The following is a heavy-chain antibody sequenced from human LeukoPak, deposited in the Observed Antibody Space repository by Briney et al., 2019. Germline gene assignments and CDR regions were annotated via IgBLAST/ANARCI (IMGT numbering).Heavy chain of an antibody. Sequence: SETLSLTCTVSGGSISDSSYYWGWIRQPPGKGLEWIGSIYYSGSTYYNPSLKSRVTISVDTSKNQFSLKLSSVTAADTAVYYCARHPPSYYDFWSGYYDITPYYYYYMDVWGKGTTVTVSS. V-gene: IGHV4-39*01. CDR3: ARHPPSYYDFWSGYYDITPYYYYYMDV. J-gene: IGHJ6*03. D-gene: IGHD3-3*01. CDR1: GGSISDSSYY. CDR2: IYYSGST.